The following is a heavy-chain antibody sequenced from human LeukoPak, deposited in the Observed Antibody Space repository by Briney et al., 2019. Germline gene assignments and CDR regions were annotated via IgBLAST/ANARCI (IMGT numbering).Heavy chain of an antibody. D-gene: IGHD5-12*01. J-gene: IGHJ6*03. CDR3: ARASLVAPRNYYMDV. V-gene: IGHV1-2*02. Sequence: ASVKVSCKASAYTFTVYYMHWVRQAPGQGLEWMGWINPNSGGTNYAQKFQGRVTMTRDTSISTAYMELSRLRSDDTAVYSCARASLVAPRNYYMDVWGKGTTVTVSS. CDR2: INPNSGGT. CDR1: AYTFTVYY.